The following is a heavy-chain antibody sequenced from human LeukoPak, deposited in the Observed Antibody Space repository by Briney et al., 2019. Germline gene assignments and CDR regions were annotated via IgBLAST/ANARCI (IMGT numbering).Heavy chain of an antibody. V-gene: IGHV4-4*07. CDR1: GGSISSYY. Sequence: PSETLSLTCTVSGGSISSYYWSWIRQPAGKGLEWIGRIYTSGSTNYNPSLKSRVTMSVDTSKNQFSLKLSSVTAADTAVYYCARERAAAGTDFVDYWGQGTLVTVSS. CDR3: ARERAAAGTDFVDY. D-gene: IGHD6-13*01. CDR2: IYTSGST. J-gene: IGHJ4*02.